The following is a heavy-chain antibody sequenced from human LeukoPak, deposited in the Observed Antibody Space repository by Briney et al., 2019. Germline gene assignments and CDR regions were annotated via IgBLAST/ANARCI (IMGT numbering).Heavy chain of an antibody. CDR1: GFTFDDYA. V-gene: IGHV3-9*01. CDR2: ISWNSGSI. CDR3: AKESWTQYYFDY. J-gene: IGHJ4*02. Sequence: PGGSLRLSCAASGFTFDDYAMHWVRQAPGKGLEWVSGISWNSGSIGYADSVKGRFTISRDNAKNSLYLQMNSLRAEATALYYCAKESWTQYYFDYWGQGTLVTVSS. D-gene: IGHD6-13*01.